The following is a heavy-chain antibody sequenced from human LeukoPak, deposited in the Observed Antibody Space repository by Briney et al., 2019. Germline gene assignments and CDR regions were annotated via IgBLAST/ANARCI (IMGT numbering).Heavy chain of an antibody. J-gene: IGHJ4*02. CDR2: ISGSGDST. CDR1: GFTFRNYV. D-gene: IGHD6-19*01. V-gene: IGHV3-23*01. CDR3: AKVRAPSGWFNSDY. Sequence: GGSLRLACAASGFTFRNYVMNRVRQAPGKGLEWVSGISGSGDSTYYADSVKGRFTISRDNSKNTLYLQMNSLRVEDTAAYYCAKVRAPSGWFNSDYWGQGTLVTVSS.